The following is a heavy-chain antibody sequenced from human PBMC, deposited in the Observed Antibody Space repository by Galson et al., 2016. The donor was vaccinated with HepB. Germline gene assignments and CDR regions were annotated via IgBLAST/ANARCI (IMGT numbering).Heavy chain of an antibody. CDR2: IYPSDSDT. CDR3: ARPLNYYYGMDV. Sequence: QSGAEVKKPGESLKISCKGSGYSFTSNWIGWVRQMPGKGLEWMGIIYPSDSDTKYSPSFQGQVTISVDKSISTAYMQWSSLKASDTAIYYCARPLNYYYGMDVWGQGTTVTVSS. V-gene: IGHV5-51*01. CDR1: GYSFTSNW. J-gene: IGHJ6*02.